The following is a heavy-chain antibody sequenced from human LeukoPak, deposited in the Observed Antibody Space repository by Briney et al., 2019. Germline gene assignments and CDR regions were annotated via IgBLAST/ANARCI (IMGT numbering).Heavy chain of an antibody. CDR2: IYYSGST. V-gene: IGHV4-38-2*02. J-gene: IGHJ4*02. CDR3: ARQGTTFGADY. CDR1: GYSINSGYY. D-gene: IGHD2/OR15-2a*01. Sequence: PSDTLSLTCTVSGYSINSGYYWGRLRQPPGKGLGGIESIYYSGSTYYAASLKSRVTISVDTSKNQFSLKLSTVTAADTAVYYCARQGTTFGADYWGKGTLVTVSS.